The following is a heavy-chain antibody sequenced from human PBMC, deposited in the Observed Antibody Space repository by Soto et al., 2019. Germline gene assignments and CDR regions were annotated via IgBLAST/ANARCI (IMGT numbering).Heavy chain of an antibody. Sequence: GGSLRLSCAASGFTFSTYWMHWIRQVPGKGLEWVSRINSDASHTYYADSVKGRFTISRDNAKNTLHLEMNSLRAEDTAVYYCVRDRNCITNSCYGNWFDPWGQGTLVTVSS. V-gene: IGHV3-74*01. CDR3: VRDRNCITNSCYGNWFDP. D-gene: IGHD2-15*01. CDR2: INSDASHT. CDR1: GFTFSTYW. J-gene: IGHJ5*02.